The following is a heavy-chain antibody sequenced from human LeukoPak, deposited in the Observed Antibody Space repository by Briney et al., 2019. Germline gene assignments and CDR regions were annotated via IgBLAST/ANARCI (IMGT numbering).Heavy chain of an antibody. CDR1: GGSFSGYY. D-gene: IGHD3-22*01. V-gene: IGHV4-34*01. CDR2: INPSGST. J-gene: IGHJ6*03. Sequence: PSETLSLTCAVYGGSFSGYYWTWIRQSPGKGLEWIGEINPSGSTYYNPSLKSRLTISRDTSKNQFSLRLSSVTAADTAVYYCARGRQEISMILVVMTSVSYYLDVWGKGTTVTVS. CDR3: ARGRQEISMILVVMTSVSYYLDV.